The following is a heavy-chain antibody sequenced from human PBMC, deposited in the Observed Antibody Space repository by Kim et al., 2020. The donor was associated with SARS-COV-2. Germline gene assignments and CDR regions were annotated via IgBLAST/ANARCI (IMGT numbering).Heavy chain of an antibody. CDR3: ARVPKYSYGYPSLYYYYYYGMDV. CDR1: GGTFSSYA. D-gene: IGHD5-18*01. J-gene: IGHJ6*02. V-gene: IGHV1-69*13. Sequence: SVKVSCKASGGTFSSYAISWVRQAPGQGLEWMGGIIPIFGTANYAQKFQGRVTIPADESTSTAYMELSSLRSEDTAVYYCARVPKYSYGYPSLYYYYYYGMDVWGQGTTVTVSS. CDR2: IIPIFGTA.